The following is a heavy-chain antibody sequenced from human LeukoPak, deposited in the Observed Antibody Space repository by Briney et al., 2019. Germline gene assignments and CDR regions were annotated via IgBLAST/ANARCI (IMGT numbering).Heavy chain of an antibody. Sequence: GGSLRLSCAASGFTFISYSMNWVRQAPGKGLEWVSSISSSSSYIYYADSVKGRFTISRDNAKNSLYLQMNSLRAEDTAVYYCARGYCSGGSCYYYMDVWGKGTTVTVSS. V-gene: IGHV3-21*01. D-gene: IGHD2-15*01. CDR3: ARGYCSGGSCYYYMDV. CDR1: GFTFISYS. CDR2: ISSSSSYI. J-gene: IGHJ6*03.